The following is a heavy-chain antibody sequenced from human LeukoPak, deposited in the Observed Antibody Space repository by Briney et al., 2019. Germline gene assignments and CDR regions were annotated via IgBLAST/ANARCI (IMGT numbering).Heavy chain of an antibody. CDR2: INPNSGGT. D-gene: IGHD3-10*01. CDR3: ARTSQLLWFGESFDY. Sequence: ASVKVSCKASGYTFTGYYMHWVRQAPGQGLEWMGWINPNSGGTNYAQKFQGRVTTTRDTSISTAYMELSRLRSDDTAVYYCARTSQLLWFGESFDYWGQGTLVTVSS. CDR1: GYTFTGYY. V-gene: IGHV1-2*02. J-gene: IGHJ4*02.